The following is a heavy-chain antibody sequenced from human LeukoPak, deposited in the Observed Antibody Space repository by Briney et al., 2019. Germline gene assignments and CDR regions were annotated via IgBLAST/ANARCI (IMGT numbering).Heavy chain of an antibody. CDR3: AREVGTPQAFDI. J-gene: IGHJ3*02. V-gene: IGHV3-48*01. CDR2: INSRSSTI. Sequence: GGSLRPSCAASRFTFSNYGVNWVRQAPGKGLEWVSYINSRSSTIYYADSVRGRFPISRDNAKNSLYLQMNSLKAEDTAIYYCAREVGTPQAFDIWGQGTMVTVSS. CDR1: RFTFSNYG. D-gene: IGHD1-26*01.